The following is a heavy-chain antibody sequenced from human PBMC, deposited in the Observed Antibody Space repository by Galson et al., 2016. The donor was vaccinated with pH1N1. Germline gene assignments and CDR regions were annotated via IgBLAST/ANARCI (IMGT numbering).Heavy chain of an antibody. CDR2: LYDRGST. CDR1: GYSISNGYY. V-gene: IGHV4-38-2*01. CDR3: ATMKAVSGPLYMDV. J-gene: IGHJ6*03. D-gene: IGHD3-22*01. Sequence: ETLSLTCDVSGYSISNGYYWGWIRQPPGRGLEWIGSLYDRGSTYYNSALTSRVAISIDTSKNQFSLKVNSVTAADAAVYYCATMKAVSGPLYMDVWGKGTTVTVSS.